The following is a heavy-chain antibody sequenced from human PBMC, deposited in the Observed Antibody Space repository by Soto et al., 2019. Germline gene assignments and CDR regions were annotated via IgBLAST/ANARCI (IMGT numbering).Heavy chain of an antibody. D-gene: IGHD6-6*01. Sequence: QLQLVQSGSEVKKPGASVKVSCKTSGFTFTNYGFTWVRQAPGKGHEWMGWSSALNGFTNYAQDFQGRVTLTTDSSTNTAYMELRGLRSDDTAFYYCAATTSIAIVVRDWGQGTLVSVAS. CDR2: SSALNGFT. CDR1: GFTFTNYG. V-gene: IGHV1-18*01. J-gene: IGHJ4*02. CDR3: AATTSIAIVVRD.